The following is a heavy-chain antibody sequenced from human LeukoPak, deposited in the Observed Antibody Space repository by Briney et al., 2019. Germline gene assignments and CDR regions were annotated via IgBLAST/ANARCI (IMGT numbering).Heavy chain of an antibody. CDR3: TRGGSYPFDY. V-gene: IGHV3-74*01. CDR1: GFTFSNFW. D-gene: IGHD1-26*01. CDR2: INCDGSNT. J-gene: IGHJ4*02. Sequence: GLSLRLSCAASGFTFSNFWMHWVRQAPGKGLVWVSRINCDGSNTSYADSVKGRFTISRDNAKNTLYLQMNSLRVEDTAVYYCTRGGSYPFDYWGQGTLVTVSS.